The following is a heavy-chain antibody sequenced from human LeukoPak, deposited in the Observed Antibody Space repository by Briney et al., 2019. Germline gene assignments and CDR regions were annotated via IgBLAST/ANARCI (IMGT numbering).Heavy chain of an antibody. CDR3: ARNYGSGSYYNSPDY. V-gene: IGHV1-8*01. CDR2: MNPNSGNT. CDR1: GYTFTSYD. Sequence: ASVKVSCKASGYTFTSYDINWVRQATGQGLEWMGWMNPNSGNTGYAQKFQGRVTITRDTSASTAYMELSSLRSEDTAVYYCARNYGSGSYYNSPDYWGQGTLVTVSS. D-gene: IGHD3-10*01. J-gene: IGHJ4*02.